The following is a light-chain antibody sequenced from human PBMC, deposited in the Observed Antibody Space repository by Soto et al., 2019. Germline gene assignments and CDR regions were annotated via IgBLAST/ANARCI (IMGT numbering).Light chain of an antibody. Sequence: EIVLTQSPGTMSLSPGERATLSCRASQSVRNYLAWYQQRPGQVPRLLIYDASNTATGIPARFSGSGSGTDFSLTISSLEPEDFAVYYCQQRSNWPWTFGQGTKVEIK. J-gene: IGKJ1*01. CDR1: QSVRNY. CDR2: DAS. V-gene: IGKV3-11*01. CDR3: QQRSNWPWT.